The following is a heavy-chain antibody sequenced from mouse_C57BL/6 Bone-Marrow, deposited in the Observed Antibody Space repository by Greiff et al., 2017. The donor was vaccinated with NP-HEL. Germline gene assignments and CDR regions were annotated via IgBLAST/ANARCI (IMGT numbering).Heavy chain of an antibody. CDR3: AREGSYYSNSYWYFDV. V-gene: IGHV1-59*01. J-gene: IGHJ1*03. CDR2: IDPSDSYT. D-gene: IGHD2-5*01. Sequence: QVQLKQPGAELVRPGTSVKLSCKASGYTFTSYWMHWVKQRPGQGLEWIGVIDPSDSYTNYNQKFKGKATLTVDTSSSTAYMQLSSLTSEDSAVYYCAREGSYYSNSYWYFDVWGTGTTVTVSS. CDR1: GYTFTSYW.